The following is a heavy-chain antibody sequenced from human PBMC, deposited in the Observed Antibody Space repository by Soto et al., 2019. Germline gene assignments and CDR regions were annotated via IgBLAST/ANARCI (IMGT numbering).Heavy chain of an antibody. Sequence: EVQLVESGGGFIYPGRSLRLSCGASGHTISNAWMNWVRQAPGKGLEWVGRIKTNTEGGTTDYAAAVKGRFTVSRDDSKNTQYLQMNSLKTEDRAVYYCTTGSVEGVWGQGTTVTVSS. J-gene: IGHJ6*02. CDR3: TTGSVEGV. CDR2: IKTNTEGGTT. CDR1: GHTISNAW. D-gene: IGHD2-15*01. V-gene: IGHV3-15*07.